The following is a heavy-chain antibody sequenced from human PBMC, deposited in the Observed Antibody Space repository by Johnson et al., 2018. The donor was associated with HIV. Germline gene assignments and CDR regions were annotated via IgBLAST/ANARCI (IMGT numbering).Heavy chain of an antibody. Sequence: VQLVESGGGLVQPGRSLRLSCAASGFTFDDYAMHWVRQAPGKGLEWVSGISWNSGSIGYADSVKGRFTISRDNAKNSLYLQMNSLRAEDTAVYYCAKDMAQTSYYDAFDIWGQGTMVTVSS. CDR1: GFTFDDYA. D-gene: IGHD2-2*01. CDR3: AKDMAQTSYYDAFDI. J-gene: IGHJ3*02. CDR2: ISWNSGSI. V-gene: IGHV3-9*01.